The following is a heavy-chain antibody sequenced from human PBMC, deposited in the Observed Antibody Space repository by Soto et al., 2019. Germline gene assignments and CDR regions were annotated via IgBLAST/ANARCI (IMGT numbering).Heavy chain of an antibody. CDR3: ARSDRAAYYYGMDV. J-gene: IGHJ6*02. CDR1: GYSFTSYW. D-gene: IGHD3-22*01. V-gene: IGHV5-10-1*01. Sequence: PGESLKISCKGSGYSFTSYWISWVRQMPGKGLEWMGRIDPSDSYTNYSPSFQGHVTISADKSISTAYLQWSSLKASDTAMYYCARSDRAAYYYGMDVWGQGTTVTGLL. CDR2: IDPSDSYT.